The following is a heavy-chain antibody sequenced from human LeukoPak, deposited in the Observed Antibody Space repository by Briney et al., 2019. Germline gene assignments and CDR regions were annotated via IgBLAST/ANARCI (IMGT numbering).Heavy chain of an antibody. CDR2: TYYRSKWYN. Sequence: SQTLSLTCAISGESVSSNSAAWNWIRPSPSRGLEWLGETYYRSKWYNDYAVSVKSRITINPDTSKNQFSLQLNSVTPEDTAVYYCARGLLHYDFWSGRIYYFDYWGQGTLVTVSS. CDR1: GESVSSNSAA. J-gene: IGHJ4*02. D-gene: IGHD3-3*01. V-gene: IGHV6-1*01. CDR3: ARGLLHYDFWSGRIYYFDY.